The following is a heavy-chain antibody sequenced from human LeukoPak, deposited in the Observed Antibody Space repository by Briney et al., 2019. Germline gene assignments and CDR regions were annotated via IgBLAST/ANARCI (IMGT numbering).Heavy chain of an antibody. CDR1: GFTAVSNN. V-gene: IGHV3-53*01. CDR2: IYSGGST. D-gene: IGHD1-14*01. Sequence: PGGPLNPSLQPLGFTAVSNNMTWVRQPPGKGREWVSVIYSGGSTYYADSVKGRFTISRDNSKNTLYLQMNSLRAEDTAVYYCARQKSRSNFQHWGQGTLVTVSS. J-gene: IGHJ1*01. CDR3: ARQKSRSNFQH.